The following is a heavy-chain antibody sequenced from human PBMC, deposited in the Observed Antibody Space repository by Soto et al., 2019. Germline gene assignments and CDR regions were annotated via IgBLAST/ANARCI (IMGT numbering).Heavy chain of an antibody. CDR1: GFTFSSYS. CDR2: ISSSSSYI. D-gene: IGHD6-19*01. Sequence: GGSLRLSCAASGFTFSSYSMNWVRQAPGKGLEWVSSISSSSSYIYYADSVKGRFTISRDNAKNSLYLQMNSLRAEDTAVYYCARDVRIAVAGVHGNDYWGQGTLVTVSS. J-gene: IGHJ4*02. V-gene: IGHV3-21*01. CDR3: ARDVRIAVAGVHGNDY.